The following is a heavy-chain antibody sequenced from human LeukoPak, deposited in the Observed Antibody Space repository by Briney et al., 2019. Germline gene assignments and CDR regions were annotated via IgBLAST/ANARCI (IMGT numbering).Heavy chain of an antibody. J-gene: IGHJ3*01. CDR1: GFTFSSYA. CDR3: ARGGPDHAFDV. CDR2: VDSGGTNT. Sequence: GGSLRLSCAASGFTFSSYAMSWVRQAPGKGLVWVSRVDSGGTNTIYADSVQGRFTISRDNAKNSLYLQINSLRAEDTALYYCARGGPDHAFDVWGQGTMVTVSS. D-gene: IGHD1-14*01. V-gene: IGHV3-74*01.